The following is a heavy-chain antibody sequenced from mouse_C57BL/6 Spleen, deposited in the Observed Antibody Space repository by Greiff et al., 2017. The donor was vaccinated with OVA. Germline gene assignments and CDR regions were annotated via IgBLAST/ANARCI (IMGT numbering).Heavy chain of an antibody. Sequence: ESGPGLVKPSQSLSLTCSVTGYSITSGYYWNWIRQFPGNKLEWMGYISYDGSNNYNPSLKNRISITRDTSKNQFFLKLNSVTTEDTATYYCARDYSRAWFAYWGQGTLVTVSA. J-gene: IGHJ3*01. CDR1: GYSITSGYY. CDR2: ISYDGSN. D-gene: IGHD2-12*01. V-gene: IGHV3-6*01. CDR3: ARDYSRAWFAY.